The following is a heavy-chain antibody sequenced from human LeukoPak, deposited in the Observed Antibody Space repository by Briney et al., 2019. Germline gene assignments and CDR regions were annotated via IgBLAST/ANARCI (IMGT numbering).Heavy chain of an antibody. D-gene: IGHD4-4*01. CDR3: ARAYDYSNYGGY. Sequence: GGSLRLSCAASGFTVSSNYMSWVRQAPGNGLEWVSVIYSGGSTYYADSVKGRFTISRDNSKNTLYLQMNSLRAEDTAVYYCARAYDYSNYGGYWGQGTLVTVSS. V-gene: IGHV3-66*01. CDR2: IYSGGST. J-gene: IGHJ4*02. CDR1: GFTVSSNY.